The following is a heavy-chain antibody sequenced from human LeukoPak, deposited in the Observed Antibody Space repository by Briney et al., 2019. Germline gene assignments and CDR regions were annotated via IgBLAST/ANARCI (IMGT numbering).Heavy chain of an antibody. V-gene: IGHV4-61*02. CDR2: IYTSGST. Sequence: PSQTLSLTCTVSGGSISSGSYYWSWIRQPAGKGLEWIGRIYTSGSTNYNPSLKSRVTISVDTSKNQFSLKLSSVTAADTAVYYCASTVLRYIDWSIAEYYFDYWGQGTLVTVSS. CDR1: GGSISSGSYY. CDR3: ASTVLRYIDWSIAEYYFDY. J-gene: IGHJ4*02. D-gene: IGHD3-9*01.